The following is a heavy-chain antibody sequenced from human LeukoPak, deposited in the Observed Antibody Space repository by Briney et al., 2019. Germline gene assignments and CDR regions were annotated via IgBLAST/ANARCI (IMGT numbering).Heavy chain of an antibody. CDR1: GFTFSSYA. CDR3: ARDRCSGGSCPIDY. J-gene: IGHJ4*02. V-gene: IGHV3-30-3*01. D-gene: IGHD2-15*01. Sequence: GGSLRLSCAASGFTFSSYAMHWVRQAPGKGLEWVTIISYDGTNKYYADSVKGRFTISRDNSKNTLYLQMNSLRPEDTAVYYCARDRCSGGSCPIDYWGQGTLVTVSS. CDR2: ISYDGTNK.